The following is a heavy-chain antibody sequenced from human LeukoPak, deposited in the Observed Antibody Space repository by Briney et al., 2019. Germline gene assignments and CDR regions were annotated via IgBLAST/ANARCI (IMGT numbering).Heavy chain of an antibody. CDR2: ISSSGSTI. Sequence: GGSLRLSCAASGFTFSSYEMNWVRQAPGKGLEWVSYISSSGSTIYYADSVKGRFTISRDNAKNSLHLQMNSLRAEDTAVYYCARTALITMDYWGQGTLVTVSS. V-gene: IGHV3-48*03. CDR1: GFTFSSYE. J-gene: IGHJ4*02. D-gene: IGHD3-10*01. CDR3: ARTALITMDY.